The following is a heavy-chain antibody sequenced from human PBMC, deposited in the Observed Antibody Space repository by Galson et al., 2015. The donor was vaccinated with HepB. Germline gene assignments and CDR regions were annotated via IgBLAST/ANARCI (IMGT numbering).Heavy chain of an antibody. CDR2: INPNSGGT. CDR3: AIPTYYYGSGSYEDY. V-gene: IGHV1-2*06. J-gene: IGHJ4*02. D-gene: IGHD3-10*01. Sequence: SVKVSCKASGYTFTGYYMHWVRQAPGQGLEWMGRINPNSGGTNYAQKFQGRVTMTRDTSISTAYMELSRLRSDDTAVYYCAIPTYYYGSGSYEDYWGQGTLVTVSS. CDR1: GYTFTGYY.